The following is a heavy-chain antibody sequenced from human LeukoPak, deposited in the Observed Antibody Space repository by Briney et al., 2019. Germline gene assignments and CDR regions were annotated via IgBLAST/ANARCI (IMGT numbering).Heavy chain of an antibody. V-gene: IGHV3-74*01. CDR1: GFPFRTYW. D-gene: IGHD3-22*01. J-gene: IGHJ4*02. CDR3: AAFYYDPAY. Sequence: GGSLRLSCAASGFPFRTYWMHWVRRAPGKGLIWVSRISGDGRSTSYADSAKGRFTISRDNAKNTLYLQMHSLRAEDTAVYYCAAFYYDPAYWGQGTLVTVSS. CDR2: ISGDGRST.